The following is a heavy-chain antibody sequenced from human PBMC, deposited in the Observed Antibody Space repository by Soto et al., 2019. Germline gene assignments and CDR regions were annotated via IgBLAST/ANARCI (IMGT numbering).Heavy chain of an antibody. V-gene: IGHV3-15*01. J-gene: IGHJ6*03. D-gene: IGHD4-17*01. CDR2: IKSKTDGGTT. CDR1: GFTFSNAW. Sequence: GGSLRLSCAASGFTFSNAWMSWVRQAPGKGLEWVGRIKSKTDGGTTDYAAPVKGRFTISRDDSKNTLYLQMNSLKTEDTAVYYCTTDSQPSTEYGDYYDYYYYMDVWGKGTTVTVSS. CDR3: TTDSQPSTEYGDYYDYYYYMDV.